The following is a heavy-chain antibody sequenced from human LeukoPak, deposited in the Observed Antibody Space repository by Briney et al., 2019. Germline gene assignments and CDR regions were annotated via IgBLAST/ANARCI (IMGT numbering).Heavy chain of an antibody. CDR2: IYTGGTT. CDR1: GFTVSGTH. J-gene: IGHJ4*02. CDR3: ARDQATSGGGLDS. Sequence: PGGSLRLSCAASGFTVSGTHMSWVRQAPGKGLEWVSAIYTGGTTHYSDSVEGRFTISRDKSKNTLYLQMDSLRVEDTAVYYCARDQATSGGGLDSWGQGTLVTVSS. V-gene: IGHV3-53*01. D-gene: IGHD3-16*01.